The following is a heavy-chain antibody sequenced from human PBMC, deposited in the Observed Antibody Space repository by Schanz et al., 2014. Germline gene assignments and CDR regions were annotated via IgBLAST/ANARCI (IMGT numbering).Heavy chain of an antibody. CDR1: GGTFSTYP. V-gene: IGHV1-69*02. Sequence: QVQLVQSGAEVKKPGSSMKVSCKASGGTFSTYPINWLRQAPGQGLEWMGRIIPVLAIADYAQKFQGRVTITADKSTSTASMELSSLRSEDTAVYYCARGRGCYDYWGQGTLVTVSS. D-gene: IGHD2-21*01. J-gene: IGHJ4*02. CDR2: IIPVLAIA. CDR3: ARGRGCYDY.